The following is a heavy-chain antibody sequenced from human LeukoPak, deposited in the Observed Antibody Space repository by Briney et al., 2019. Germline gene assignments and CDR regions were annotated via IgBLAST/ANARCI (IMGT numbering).Heavy chain of an antibody. CDR3: ATETIGRHYDY. V-gene: IGHV3-21*01. CDR1: GFTFSSCG. D-gene: IGHD1-14*01. J-gene: IGHJ4*02. CDR2: IGPTGTDR. Sequence: GGSLRLSCAASGFTFSSCGFNWVRQAPGKGLEWVSSIGPTGTDRYYADSVRSRFTISRDNAKNSMYLQMDSLRDEDTAVYYCATETIGRHYDYWGQGTLLTVSS.